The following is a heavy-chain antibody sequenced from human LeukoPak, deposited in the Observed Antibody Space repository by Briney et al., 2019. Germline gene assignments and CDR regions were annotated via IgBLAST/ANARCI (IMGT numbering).Heavy chain of an antibody. J-gene: IGHJ4*02. CDR3: ARHALFDSTGYYYVLDY. CDR1: GYSIGSGYF. CDR2: LYHSGIT. Sequence: SEPLSLTCAVSGYSIGSGYFWGWIRQPPGMGLEWIGSLYHSGITYYNPSLKSRVTISMDTSKNQFSLKLTSATAADTAVYYCARHALFDSTGYYYVLDYWGQGTLATVSS. D-gene: IGHD3-22*01. V-gene: IGHV4-38-2*01.